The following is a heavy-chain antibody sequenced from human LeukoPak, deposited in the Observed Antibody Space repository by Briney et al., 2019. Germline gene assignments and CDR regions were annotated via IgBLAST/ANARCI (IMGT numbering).Heavy chain of an antibody. CDR1: GFTFSSYS. CDR2: ITSSNNYI. J-gene: IGHJ4*02. V-gene: IGHV3-21*01. CDR3: AKGAQYCGGDCSIFDY. D-gene: IGHD2-21*01. Sequence: SGGSLRLSCAGSGFTFSSYSMNWVRQAPGKGLEWVSSITSSNNYIYYADSMKGRFTISRDYSKNSLYLQMNSLRVEDTAVYYCAKGAQYCGGDCSIFDYWGQGTLVTVSS.